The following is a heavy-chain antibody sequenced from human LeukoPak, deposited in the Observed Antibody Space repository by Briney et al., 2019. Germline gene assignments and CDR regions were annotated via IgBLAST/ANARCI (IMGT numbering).Heavy chain of an antibody. V-gene: IGHV3-74*01. CDR1: GYTFRPCW. J-gene: IGHJ4*02. Sequence: GRTLRLSYASSGYTFRPCWMHWVRQAPGKGLVWVSRINSDGSSTDYADSVKGRFTISRDNAKNTLYLQMNSLRAEDTAVYYCAREFDYWGQGTLVTVSS. CDR2: INSDGSST. CDR3: AREFDY.